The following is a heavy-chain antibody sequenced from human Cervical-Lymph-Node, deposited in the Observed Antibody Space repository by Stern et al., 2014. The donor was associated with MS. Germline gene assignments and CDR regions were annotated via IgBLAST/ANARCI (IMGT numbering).Heavy chain of an antibody. CDR2: IFPGASDT. Sequence: VRLVQSGAEVRKPGQSLTISCNISGYTFTDYWIAWGRQMPGKGLEWMGAIFPGASDTRYSPSFQGHVTISVDTSINTAYLQWSDLRASDTAMYYCARPHSPGWSYYFDFWGQGTLVAVSS. D-gene: IGHD6-19*01. CDR3: ARPHSPGWSYYFDF. V-gene: IGHV5-51*01. J-gene: IGHJ4*02. CDR1: GYTFTDYW.